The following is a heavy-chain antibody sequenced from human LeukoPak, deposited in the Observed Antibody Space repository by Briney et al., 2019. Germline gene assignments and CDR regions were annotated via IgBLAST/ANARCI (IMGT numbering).Heavy chain of an antibody. V-gene: IGHV3-11*04. CDR2: ISSSGSTI. CDR1: GFTFSDYY. D-gene: IGHD2-2*01. CDR3: AREGIVVVPAALY. J-gene: IGHJ4*02. Sequence: GGSLRLSCAASGFTFSDYYMSWIRQAPGKGLEWVSYISSSGSTIYYADSVKGRFTISRDNAKNSLYLQMNSLRAEATAVYYCAREGIVVVPAALYWGQGTLVTVSS.